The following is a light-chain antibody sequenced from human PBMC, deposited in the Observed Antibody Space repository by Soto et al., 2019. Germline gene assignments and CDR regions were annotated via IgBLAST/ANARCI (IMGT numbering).Light chain of an antibody. V-gene: IGKV3-15*01. J-gene: IGKJ5*01. CDR3: QQYSDWPIT. Sequence: EIVMTQSPSTLSVSPGERATPSCRASQSVRSTLGWYQQKPGQAPRLLIYGASTRATGIPARFSGSGSGTDFTLTISSLQSEDFAVYYCQQYSDWPITFGQGTRLEI. CDR2: GAS. CDR1: QSVRST.